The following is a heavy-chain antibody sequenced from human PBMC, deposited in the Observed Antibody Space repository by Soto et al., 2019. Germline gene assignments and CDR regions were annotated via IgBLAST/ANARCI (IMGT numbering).Heavy chain of an antibody. Sequence: QVQLQESGPGLVKPSGTLSLTCAVSGGSISSSNWWSWVRQPPGKGLEWIGEIYHSGSTNYNPSLKSRVTLSVDKSQNQISLTLSSVTAAVTVVYYCARKDIVVVVAATAESFQHWGQGTLVTVSS. V-gene: IGHV4-4*02. CDR3: ARKDIVVVVAATAESFQH. J-gene: IGHJ1*01. CDR1: GGSISSSNW. CDR2: IYHSGST. D-gene: IGHD2-15*01.